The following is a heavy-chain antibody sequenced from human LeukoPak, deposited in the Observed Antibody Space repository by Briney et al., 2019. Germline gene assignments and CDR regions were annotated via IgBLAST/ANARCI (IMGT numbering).Heavy chain of an antibody. J-gene: IGHJ6*04. D-gene: IGHD3-10*02. V-gene: IGHV3-7*01. Sequence: GGSLRLSCAASRFSLVRYWMSWVRQAPGKGLEWVANIKQDGSEKYYVDSVKGRFTISRDNAKNSLYLQMNSLRAEDTAVYYCAELGITMIGGVWGKGTTVTISS. CDR3: AELGITMIGGV. CDR1: RFSLVRYW. CDR2: IKQDGSEK.